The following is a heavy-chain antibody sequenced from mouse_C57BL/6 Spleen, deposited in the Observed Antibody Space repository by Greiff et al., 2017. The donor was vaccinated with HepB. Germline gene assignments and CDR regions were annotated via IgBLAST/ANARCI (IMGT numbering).Heavy chain of an antibody. V-gene: IGHV5-17*01. Sequence: EVKLMESGGGLVKPGGSLKLSCAASGFTFSDYGMHWVRQAPEKGLEWVAYISSGSSTIYYADTVKGRFTISRDNAKNTLFLQMTSLRSEDTAMYYCARKTNWVPFAYWGQGTLVTVSA. CDR2: ISSGSSTI. CDR1: GFTFSDYG. D-gene: IGHD4-1*01. J-gene: IGHJ3*01. CDR3: ARKTNWVPFAY.